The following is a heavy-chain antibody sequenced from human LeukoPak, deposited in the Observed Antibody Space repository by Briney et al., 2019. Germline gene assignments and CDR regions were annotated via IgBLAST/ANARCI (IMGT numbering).Heavy chain of an antibody. D-gene: IGHD6-6*01. V-gene: IGHV3-15*01. J-gene: IGHJ4*02. CDR2: IKSKTDGGTT. CDR3: AKSSSSDY. Sequence: GGSLRLSCAASGFTFSNAWMSWVRQAPGKGLEWVGRIKSKTDGGTTDYAAPVKGRFTISRDNSKNTLYLQMNSLRAEDTAVYYCAKSSSSDYWGQGTLVTVSS. CDR1: GFTFSNAW.